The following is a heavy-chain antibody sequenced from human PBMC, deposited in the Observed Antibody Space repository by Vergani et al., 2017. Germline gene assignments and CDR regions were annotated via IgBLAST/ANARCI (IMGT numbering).Heavy chain of an antibody. V-gene: IGHV3-11*04. CDR1: GFTFNAYY. Sequence: QEQLVESGGGLVKPGGSLRLSCEASGFTFNAYYMSWVRQAPGKGLEWVSYISSSGSTIYYADSVKGRFTISRDNAKNSLYLQMNSLRAEDTAVYYCARERSGSYDGIFDYWGQGTLVTVSS. D-gene: IGHD1-26*01. CDR2: ISSSGSTI. J-gene: IGHJ4*02. CDR3: ARERSGSYDGIFDY.